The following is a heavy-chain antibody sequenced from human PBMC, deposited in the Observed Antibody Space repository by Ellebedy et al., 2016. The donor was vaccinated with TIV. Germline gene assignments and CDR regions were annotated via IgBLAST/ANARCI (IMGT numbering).Heavy chain of an antibody. J-gene: IGHJ5*02. V-gene: IGHV3-74*01. CDR3: AREPSPADNNDWYTWLDP. CDR2: ISADGSTT. D-gene: IGHD6-19*01. Sequence: GESLKISCGASGFIFKNFLMYWVRQAPGKGPEWVSRISADGSTTNYADSVKGRFSISRDNANNTLYLQMNSLRVEDTAVYYCAREPSPADNNDWYTWLDPWGQGTLVIVSS. CDR1: GFIFKNFL.